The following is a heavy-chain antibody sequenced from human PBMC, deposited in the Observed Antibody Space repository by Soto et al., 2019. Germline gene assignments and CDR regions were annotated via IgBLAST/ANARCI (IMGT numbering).Heavy chain of an antibody. CDR3: AKEGGLYYDSSGYYPYFDY. Sequence: GGSLRLSCAASGFTFSSYGMHWVRQAPGKGLEWVAVISYDGSNKYYADSVKGRFTISRDNSKNTLYLQMNSLRAEDTAVYYCAKEGGLYYDSSGYYPYFDYWGQGTLVTVSS. D-gene: IGHD3-22*01. J-gene: IGHJ4*02. CDR2: ISYDGSNK. CDR1: GFTFSSYG. V-gene: IGHV3-30*18.